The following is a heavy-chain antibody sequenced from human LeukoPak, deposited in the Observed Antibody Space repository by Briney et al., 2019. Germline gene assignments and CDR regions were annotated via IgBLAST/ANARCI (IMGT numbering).Heavy chain of an antibody. CDR3: ARPYYYYGSGSYFPAAFDI. V-gene: IGHV3-23*01. J-gene: IGHJ3*02. D-gene: IGHD3-10*01. Sequence: GGTLRLSCAASGFTFSSYGMSWVRQAPGKGPEWVSAISGSGGSTYYADSVKGRFTISRDNAKNTLYLQMNSLRAEDTAVYYCARPYYYYGSGSYFPAAFDIWGQGTMVTVSS. CDR1: GFTFSSYG. CDR2: ISGSGGST.